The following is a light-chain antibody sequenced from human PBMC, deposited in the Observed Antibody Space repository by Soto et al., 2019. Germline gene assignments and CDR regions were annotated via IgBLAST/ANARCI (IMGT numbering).Light chain of an antibody. J-gene: IGLJ2*01. CDR3: AAWDDSLNGQGV. V-gene: IGLV1-44*01. CDR1: SSNIGSNT. Sequence: QSVLTQPPSGSGTPGQRVTISCSGSSSNIGSNTVNWYQQLPGTAPKLLIYSNNQRPSGVPDRFSGSKSGTSASLAISGLQSEDEADYYCAAWDDSLNGQGVFGGGTKLTVL. CDR2: SNN.